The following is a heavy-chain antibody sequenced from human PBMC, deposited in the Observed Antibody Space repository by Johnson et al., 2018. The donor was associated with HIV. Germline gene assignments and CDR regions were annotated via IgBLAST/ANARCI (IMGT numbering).Heavy chain of an antibody. Sequence: VQLVESGGGVVRPGGSLRLSCAASGFNFDDYAMSWVRQVPEKGLEGVSGINWNGGSIGYADSVKGRFTISRDNAKKSLNLQMNSLRDEDTALYYCARGRPWGWELRRDAFDIWGQGTMVTVSS. CDR1: GFNFDDYA. J-gene: IGHJ3*02. V-gene: IGHV3-20*04. D-gene: IGHD3-16*01. CDR2: INWNGGSI. CDR3: ARGRPWGWELRRDAFDI.